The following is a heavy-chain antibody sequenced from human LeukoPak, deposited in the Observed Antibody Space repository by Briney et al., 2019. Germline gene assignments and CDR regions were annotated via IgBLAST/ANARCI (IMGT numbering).Heavy chain of an antibody. D-gene: IGHD3-22*01. J-gene: IGHJ4*02. Sequence: ASVKVSCKVSGYTLTELSIHWVRQAPGKGLEWMGGFDPEDGGTIYAQKFQGRVTMTEDTSTDTAYMELSGLRSEDTAVYYCARGLKAYYFDSSGYVFDYWGQGTLVTVSS. V-gene: IGHV1-24*01. CDR2: FDPEDGGT. CDR1: GYTLTELS. CDR3: ARGLKAYYFDSSGYVFDY.